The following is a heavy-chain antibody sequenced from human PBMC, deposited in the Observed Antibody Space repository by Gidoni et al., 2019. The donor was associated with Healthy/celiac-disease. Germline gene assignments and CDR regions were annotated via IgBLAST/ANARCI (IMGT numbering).Heavy chain of an antibody. J-gene: IGHJ5*02. D-gene: IGHD5-18*01. CDR1: AFTFSSCE. CDR3: ARVSEDTAMGP. V-gene: IGHV3-48*03. Sequence: EVQLVERGGGLVQPGVSLRLSCAASAFTFSSCEMNWVRQAQGKGLAWVSYSSSIGSTIYYADSVKGRFTISRDNAKNSLYLQMNSLRAEDTAVYYCARVSEDTAMGPWGQGTLVTVSS. CDR2: SSSIGSTI.